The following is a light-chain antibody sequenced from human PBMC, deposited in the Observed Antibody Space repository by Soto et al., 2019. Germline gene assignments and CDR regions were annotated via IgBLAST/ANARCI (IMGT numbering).Light chain of an antibody. CDR3: QQYNNWPCT. CDR2: AAS. Sequence: EIEMTQSPSTLSVSPGDRATLSCRASQSVSSYLAWYQQKPGQAPRLLIYAASTWPTGIPARFSGSGSGTEFTLTISSLQPEDFAIYYCQQYNNWPCTFGQGTKVEIK. J-gene: IGKJ2*02. V-gene: IGKV3-15*01. CDR1: QSVSSY.